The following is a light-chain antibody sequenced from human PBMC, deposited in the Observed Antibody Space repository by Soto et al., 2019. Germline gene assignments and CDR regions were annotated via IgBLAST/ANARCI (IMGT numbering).Light chain of an antibody. CDR1: QSLNRN. V-gene: IGKV3-15*01. CDR3: QQYDNWPPWT. Sequence: EIVMTQSPATLSVSPGERATLSCRASQSLNRNLAWYQQKPGQAPRLLIYGASTRATGIPARFSGTGSGTEFTLTISSLQSEDFAVYYCQQYDNWPPWTCGQGTKVEIK. J-gene: IGKJ1*01. CDR2: GAS.